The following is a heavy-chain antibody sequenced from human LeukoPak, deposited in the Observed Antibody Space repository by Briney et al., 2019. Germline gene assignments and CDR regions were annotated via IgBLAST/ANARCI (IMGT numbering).Heavy chain of an antibody. CDR2: IYHSGST. CDR1: GGSFSGYY. V-gene: IGHV4-34*01. J-gene: IGHJ4*02. Sequence: SETLSLTCAVYGGSFSGYYWSWIRQPPGKGLEWIGYIYHSGSTYYNPSLKSRVTISVDRSKNQFSLKLSSVTAADTAVYYCARSKGSEVDYWGQGTLVTVSS. CDR3: ARSKGSEVDY.